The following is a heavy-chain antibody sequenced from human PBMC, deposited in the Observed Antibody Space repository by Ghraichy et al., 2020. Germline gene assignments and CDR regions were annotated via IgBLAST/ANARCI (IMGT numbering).Heavy chain of an antibody. CDR2: IYHTGSTN. D-gene: IGHD2-15*01. J-gene: IGHJ6*02. Sequence: SCAVSGGSISSSNWWSWVRQPPGKGLEWIGEIYHTGSTNYNPSTNYNPSLKSRVTISVDKSKNQFSLKLSSVTAADTAVYYCARAVVVVAAITYYYYGMDVWGQGTTVTVSS. CDR1: GGSISSSNW. CDR3: ARAVVVVAAITYYYYGMDV. V-gene: IGHV4-28*03.